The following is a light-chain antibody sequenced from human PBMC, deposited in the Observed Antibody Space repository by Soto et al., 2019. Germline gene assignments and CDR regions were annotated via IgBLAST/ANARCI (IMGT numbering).Light chain of an antibody. CDR2: GAS. Sequence: EIVLTQSPGTLSLCPGERATLSFRASQSVSSSYLAWYQQKPGQAPRLLIYGASSRATGIPDRFSGSGSGTEFTLTISSLQSEDFAVYYCQQYNNWPAFGQGTKVDIK. CDR3: QQYNNWPA. CDR1: QSVSSSY. V-gene: IGKV3-20*01. J-gene: IGKJ1*01.